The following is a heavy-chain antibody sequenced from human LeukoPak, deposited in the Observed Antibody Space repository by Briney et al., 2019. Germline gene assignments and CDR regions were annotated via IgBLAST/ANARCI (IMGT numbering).Heavy chain of an antibody. CDR2: ISGSGGST. J-gene: IGHJ4*02. CDR3: AKASSRGELSHRPFDY. Sequence: GGSLRLSCAASGFTFSSYAMSWVRQAPGKGLEWVSAISGSGGSTYYADSVKGRFTISRDNSKNTLYLQMNSLRAEDTAVYYCAKASSRGELSHRPFDYWGQGTLVTVSS. D-gene: IGHD3-16*02. V-gene: IGHV3-23*01. CDR1: GFTFSSYA.